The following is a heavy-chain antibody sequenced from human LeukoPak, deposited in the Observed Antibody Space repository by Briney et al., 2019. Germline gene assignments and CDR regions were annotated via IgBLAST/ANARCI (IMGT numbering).Heavy chain of an antibody. CDR2: INPNSGGT. Sequence: ASVKVSCKASGYTFTGYYMHCVRQAPGQGLEWMGWINPNSGGTNYAQKFQGRVTMTRDTSISTAYMELSRLRSDDTAVYYCAREGIAAAGTYAFDIWGQGTMVTVSS. CDR3: AREGIAAAGTYAFDI. CDR1: GYTFTGYY. V-gene: IGHV1-2*02. J-gene: IGHJ3*02. D-gene: IGHD6-13*01.